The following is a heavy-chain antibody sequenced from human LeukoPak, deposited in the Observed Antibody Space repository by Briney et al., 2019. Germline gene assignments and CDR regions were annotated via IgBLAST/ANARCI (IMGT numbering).Heavy chain of an antibody. J-gene: IGHJ4*02. V-gene: IGHV3-7*03. CDR2: IKQDGSEK. Sequence: GGSLRLSCAASGFTFSSYWKSWVRQAPGKGLEWVANIKQDGSEKYYVDSVKGRFTISRDNAKNPLYLQMNSLRAEDTAVYYCAGGMVVAATFDYWGQGTLVTVSS. CDR1: GFTFSSYW. CDR3: AGGMVVAATFDY. D-gene: IGHD2-15*01.